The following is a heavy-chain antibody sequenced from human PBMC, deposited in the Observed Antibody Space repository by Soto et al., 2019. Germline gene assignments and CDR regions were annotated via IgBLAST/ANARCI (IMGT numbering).Heavy chain of an antibody. CDR1: GGSISSYY. J-gene: IGHJ5*02. D-gene: IGHD6-13*01. V-gene: IGHV4-59*01. Sequence: SETLSLTCTVSGGSISSYYWSLIRQPPGKRLKWIGYIYYSGGTNYNPSLKSRVTISVDTSKNQFSLKLSSVTAADTAVYYWARFHSRWFDPWGKGTLVTVSS. CDR3: ARFHSRWFDP. CDR2: IYYSGGT.